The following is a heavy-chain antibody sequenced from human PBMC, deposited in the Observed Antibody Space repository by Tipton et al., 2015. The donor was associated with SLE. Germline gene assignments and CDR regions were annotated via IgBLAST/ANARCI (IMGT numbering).Heavy chain of an antibody. CDR1: GGSISSSTDY. CDR2: FYYSGST. V-gene: IGHV4-39*01. D-gene: IGHD3-10*01. J-gene: IGHJ5*02. CDR3: ARRLDNHYCHLDP. Sequence: TLSLTCTVSGGSISSSTDYWGWIRQPPGKGLEWIGSFYYSGSTYYNPSLKSRVTISVDTSKNQFSLRLSSVTAADTAVYYCARRLDNHYCHLDPWGQGTLVTVSS.